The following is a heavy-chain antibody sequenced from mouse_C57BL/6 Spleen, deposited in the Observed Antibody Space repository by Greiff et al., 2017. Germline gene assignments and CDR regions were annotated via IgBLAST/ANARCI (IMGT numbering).Heavy chain of an antibody. CDR1: GFTFSDYY. V-gene: IGHV5-12*01. D-gene: IGHD2-3*01. J-gene: IGHJ2*01. CDR3: ARQADDGYSYFDY. Sequence: DVKLVESGGGLVQPGGSLKLSCAASGFTFSDYYMYWVRQTPEKRLEWVAYISNGGGSTYYPDTVKGRFTISRDNAKNTLYLQMSRLKSEDTAMYYCARQADDGYSYFDYWGQGTTRTVSS. CDR2: ISNGGGST.